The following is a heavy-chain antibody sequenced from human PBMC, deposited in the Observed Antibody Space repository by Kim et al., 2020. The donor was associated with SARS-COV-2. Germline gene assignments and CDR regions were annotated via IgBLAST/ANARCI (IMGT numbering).Heavy chain of an antibody. Sequence: SETLSLTCAVYGGSFSGYYWSWIRQPPGKGLEWIGEINHSGSTNYNPSLKSRVTISVDTSKNQFSLKLSSVTAADTAVYYCARAPNYGDYGEVRAFDIWGQGTMVTVSS. D-gene: IGHD4-17*01. CDR3: ARAPNYGDYGEVRAFDI. J-gene: IGHJ3*02. CDR2: INHSGST. V-gene: IGHV4-34*01. CDR1: GGSFSGYY.